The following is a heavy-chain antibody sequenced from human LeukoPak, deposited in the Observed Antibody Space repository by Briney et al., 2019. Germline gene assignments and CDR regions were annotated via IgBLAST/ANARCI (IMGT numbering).Heavy chain of an antibody. CDR2: IYYSGST. Sequence: SSETLSLTCTVSGGSISSYYWSWIRQPPGKGLEWIGYIYYSGSTNYNPSLKSRVTISVDTSKNQFSLKLSSVTAADTAVYYCARDNWNYGSSMDVWGQGTTVTVSS. CDR3: ARDNWNYGSSMDV. V-gene: IGHV4-59*01. J-gene: IGHJ6*02. CDR1: GGSISSYY. D-gene: IGHD1-7*01.